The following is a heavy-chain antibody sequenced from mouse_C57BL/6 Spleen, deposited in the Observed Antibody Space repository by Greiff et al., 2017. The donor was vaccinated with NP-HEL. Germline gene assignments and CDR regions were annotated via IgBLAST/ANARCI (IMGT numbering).Heavy chain of an antibody. CDR3: ARKTAQYYFDY. Sequence: QVQLKQSGPELVKPGASVKISCKASGYAFSSSWMNWVKQRPGKGLEWIGRIYPGDGDTNYNGKFKGKATLTADKSSSTAYMQLSSLTSEDSAVYFCARKTAQYYFDYWGQGTTLTVSS. D-gene: IGHD3-2*02. V-gene: IGHV1-82*01. J-gene: IGHJ2*01. CDR2: IYPGDGDT. CDR1: GYAFSSSW.